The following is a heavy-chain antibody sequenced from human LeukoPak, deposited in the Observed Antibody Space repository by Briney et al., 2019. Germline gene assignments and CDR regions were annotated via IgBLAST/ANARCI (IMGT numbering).Heavy chain of an antibody. V-gene: IGHV3-30*02. CDR3: AKDGVILAPGIYWYMDV. Sequence: GGSLRLSCAASTFAFSNYGMHWVRQAPGKGLEWVAFIQYDGRNKYYADSVKGRFTISRGNSKNTLYLQMNSLRAEDTAVFYCAKDGVILAPGIYWYMDVWGRGTTVTVSS. D-gene: IGHD3-16*02. CDR2: IQYDGRNK. CDR1: TFAFSNYG. J-gene: IGHJ6*03.